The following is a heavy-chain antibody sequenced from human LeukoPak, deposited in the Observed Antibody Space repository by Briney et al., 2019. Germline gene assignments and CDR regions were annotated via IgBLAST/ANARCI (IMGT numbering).Heavy chain of an antibody. CDR1: GYTFTSYY. Sequence: ASVKVSCKASGYTFTSYYMHWVRQAPGQGLEWMGIINPSGGSTSYAQKFQGRVTMTRDTSTSTVYMELSSLRSEDTAVYYCARTRVYGGSGYYFKGSFDYWGQGTLVTVSS. CDR3: ARTRVYGGSGYYFKGSFDY. D-gene: IGHD3-22*01. CDR2: INPSGGST. J-gene: IGHJ4*02. V-gene: IGHV1-46*01.